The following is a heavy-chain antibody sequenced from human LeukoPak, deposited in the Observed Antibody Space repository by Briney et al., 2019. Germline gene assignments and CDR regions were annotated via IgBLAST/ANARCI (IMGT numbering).Heavy chain of an antibody. Sequence: GGSLRLSCAASGFTFDDYAMHWVRQAPGKGLEWVSGISWNGGSIGYADSVKGRFTISRDNAKNSLYLQMNSLRAEDTALYYCAKGYCSSTSCYTDYWGQGTLVTVSS. CDR1: GFTFDDYA. CDR2: ISWNGGSI. J-gene: IGHJ4*02. D-gene: IGHD2-2*02. V-gene: IGHV3-9*01. CDR3: AKGYCSSTSCYTDY.